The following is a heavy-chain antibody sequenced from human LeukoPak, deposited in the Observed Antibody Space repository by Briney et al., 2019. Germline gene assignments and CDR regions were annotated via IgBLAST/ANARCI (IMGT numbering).Heavy chain of an antibody. CDR2: MNPNSGNT. Sequence: ASVKVSCKASGYTFSTYDINWVRQATGQGLEWMGWMNPNSGNTGYAQKFQGRVTFTRNTSISTAYMELRSLKSEDTAVYYCARRALERRAGRWFDPWGQGTLVTVSS. CDR1: GYTFSTYD. CDR3: ARRALERRAGRWFDP. J-gene: IGHJ5*02. D-gene: IGHD3-3*01. V-gene: IGHV1-8*03.